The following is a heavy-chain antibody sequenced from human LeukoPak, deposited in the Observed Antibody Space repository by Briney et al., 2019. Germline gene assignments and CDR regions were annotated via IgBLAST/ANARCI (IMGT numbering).Heavy chain of an antibody. CDR3: TRNPEMQYWFDP. Sequence: GRPLRLSCAASGFTFRAHSMHWVRQAPGKGLEWVAFTSYDGSKKYYGDSVKGQFTISRDNSKNTLYLQMSTLRAEDTGVYYCTRNPEMQYWFDPCGQGTLVTVSS. D-gene: IGHD2/OR15-2a*01. J-gene: IGHJ5*02. CDR2: TSYDGSKK. CDR1: GFTFRAHS. V-gene: IGHV3-30-3*01.